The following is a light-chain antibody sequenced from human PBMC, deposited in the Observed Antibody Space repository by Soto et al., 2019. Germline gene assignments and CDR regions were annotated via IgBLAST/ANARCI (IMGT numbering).Light chain of an antibody. J-gene: IGKJ5*01. Sequence: VLTQSPGTLSLSPGERVTLSCRASQSVSIRLAWYQHKSGQAPRLLISGASSRATGIPDRFSGSGSGTDFTLTISRLEPEDFALYYCQHYYGTSPITFGQGTRLEIK. CDR2: GAS. CDR3: QHYYGTSPIT. CDR1: QSVSIR. V-gene: IGKV3-20*01.